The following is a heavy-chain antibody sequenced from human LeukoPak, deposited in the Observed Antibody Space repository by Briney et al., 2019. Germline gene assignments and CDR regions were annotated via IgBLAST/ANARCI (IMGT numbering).Heavy chain of an antibody. J-gene: IGHJ4*02. CDR3: ARDQALYFSYGDY. V-gene: IGHV3-33*01. Sequence: GGSLRLSCAASGFTLSNYGMHWVRQAPGKGLEWLAAIFYDGSNQHYADTVKGRFTISRDNSKNTLYLQVNSLTAEDTAVYFCARDQALYFSYGDYWGQGTLVTVSS. CDR2: IFYDGSNQ. CDR1: GFTLSNYG. D-gene: IGHD3-16*01.